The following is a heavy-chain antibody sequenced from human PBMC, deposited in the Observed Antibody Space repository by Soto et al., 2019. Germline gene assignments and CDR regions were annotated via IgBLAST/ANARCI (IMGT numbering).Heavy chain of an antibody. CDR1: GYTFTGYG. V-gene: IGHV1-18*01. CDR2: ISAYNGNT. CDR3: ARVGCISSNCRDYGMDV. Sequence: ASVKVSCKASGYTFTGYGISWVRQAPGQGLEWMGWISAYNGNTNYAQKLQGRVTMTTDTSTSTAYMELRSLKSDDTAVYYCARVGCISSNCRDYGMDVWGQGSTVTVSS. D-gene: IGHD2-2*01. J-gene: IGHJ6*02.